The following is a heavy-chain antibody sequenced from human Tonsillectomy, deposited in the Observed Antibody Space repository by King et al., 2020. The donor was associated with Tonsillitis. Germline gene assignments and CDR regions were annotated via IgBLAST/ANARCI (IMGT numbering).Heavy chain of an antibody. CDR3: ARGPPEYYDYVWGSYRSGYFDY. J-gene: IGHJ4*02. CDR2: ISSSSSYI. CDR1: GFTFSSYS. D-gene: IGHD3-16*02. Sequence: VQLVQSGGGLVKPGGSLRLSCAASGFTFSSYSMNWVRQAPGKGLEWVSSISSSSSYIYYADSVKGRFTISRDNAKNSLYLQMNSLRAEDPAVYYCARGPPEYYDYVWGSYRSGYFDYWGQGTLVPVSS. V-gene: IGHV3-21*01.